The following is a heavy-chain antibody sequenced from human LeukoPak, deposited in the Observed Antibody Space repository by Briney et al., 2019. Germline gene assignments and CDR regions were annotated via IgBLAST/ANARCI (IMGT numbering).Heavy chain of an antibody. J-gene: IGHJ4*02. CDR2: ITSTGSYV. D-gene: IGHD4/OR15-4a*01. V-gene: IGHV3-21*04. Sequence: GGSLRLSCEASGFSFSTYNMNWVRQAPGKRLEWISSITSTGSYVFYADSVRGRFTISRDNSKSTLYLQMNSLRVEDTAVYYCAKAGLVRGGALDSWGQGTLVTVSS. CDR1: GFSFSTYN. CDR3: AKAGLVRGGALDS.